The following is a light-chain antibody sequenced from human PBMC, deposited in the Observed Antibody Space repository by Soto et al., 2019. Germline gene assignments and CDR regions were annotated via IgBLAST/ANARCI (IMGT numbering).Light chain of an antibody. CDR2: GAS. Sequence: EIVMTQSPATLSVSPGERATLSCRASQSVSTKLAWYQQKPGQAPRLLIYGASTRATGIPARFSGSGSGTEFTLTISSLQSEDFAVYYCHQYNKWHHTFGRGTKLQIK. CDR1: QSVSTK. J-gene: IGKJ2*01. V-gene: IGKV3-15*01. CDR3: HQYNKWHHT.